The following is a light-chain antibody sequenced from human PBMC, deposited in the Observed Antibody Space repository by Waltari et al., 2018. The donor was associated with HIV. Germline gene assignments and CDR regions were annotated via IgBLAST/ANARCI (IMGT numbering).Light chain of an antibody. CDR2: MID. Sequence: QYVLTQPPSASGTPGQRVTISCSGSSSNIGSNYVYWYQQLPGTAPKLLIYMIDQRPSGVPDRFSESKSGTSASLAISGLRSEDEAEYYCAAWDDSLSATVFGGGTKLTVL. CDR1: SSNIGSNY. J-gene: IGLJ2*01. CDR3: AAWDDSLSATV. V-gene: IGLV1-47*01.